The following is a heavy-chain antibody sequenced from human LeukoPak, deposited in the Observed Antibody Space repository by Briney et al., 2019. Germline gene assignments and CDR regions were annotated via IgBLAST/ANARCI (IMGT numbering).Heavy chain of an antibody. J-gene: IGHJ4*02. CDR3: ARAGGARSYYFDY. CDR2: IYYSGST. CDR1: GGSISSYY. V-gene: IGHV4-59*12. D-gene: IGHD6-25*01. Sequence: PSETLSLTCTVSGGSISSYYWSWIRQPPGKGLEWIGYIYYSGSTNYNPSLESRVTMSVDTSKKQFSLKLNSVTAADTAVYFCARAGGARSYYFDYWGQGALITVSS.